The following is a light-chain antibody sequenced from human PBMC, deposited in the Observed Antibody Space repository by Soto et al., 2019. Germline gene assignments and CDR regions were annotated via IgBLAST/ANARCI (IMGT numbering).Light chain of an antibody. CDR1: QDISNY. J-gene: IGKJ4*01. V-gene: IGKV1-33*01. Sequence: DMPMTQSPSSLSASVGDRVTITCQASQDISNYLNWYQQKPGKAPKLLNFDASSVEIGVPSSFSGSGSVTDFTFTISGLQPEDGATYYCEHYADLPLSFGGGTKVEIK. CDR2: DAS. CDR3: EHYADLPLS.